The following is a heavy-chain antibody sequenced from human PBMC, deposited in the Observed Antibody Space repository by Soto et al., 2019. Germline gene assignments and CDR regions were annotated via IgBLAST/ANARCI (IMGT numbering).Heavy chain of an antibody. CDR1: GFTFTNYA. Sequence: QVQLVESGGGVVQSGRSLRLSCAASGFTFTNYAMHWVRQAPGKGLEWVALILSDGNTKYYADSVKGRLTISRDNSENTVFLQMNSLRAEDTAVYYCARGVMGISYESSGFEYWGQGALVTVSS. CDR3: ARGVMGISYESSGFEY. CDR2: ILSDGNTK. V-gene: IGHV3-33*05. D-gene: IGHD3-22*01. J-gene: IGHJ4*02.